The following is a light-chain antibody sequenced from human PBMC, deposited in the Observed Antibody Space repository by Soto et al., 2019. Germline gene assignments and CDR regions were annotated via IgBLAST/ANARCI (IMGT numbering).Light chain of an antibody. CDR2: DAS. Sequence: IVLTQSPATLSLSPGERATLSCRASQSVTTFLACYQQKPGQAPRLLIYDASNRATGIPARFSGSGSGTDFTLTISSLEPEDFAVYYCQQRSNWPPVITFGGGTKVEIK. CDR3: QQRSNWPPVIT. J-gene: IGKJ4*01. V-gene: IGKV3-11*01. CDR1: QSVTTF.